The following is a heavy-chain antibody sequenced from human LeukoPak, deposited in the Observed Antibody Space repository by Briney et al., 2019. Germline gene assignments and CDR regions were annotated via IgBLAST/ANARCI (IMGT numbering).Heavy chain of an antibody. J-gene: IGHJ4*02. V-gene: IGHV1-2*02. CDR1: GHTFTGYY. Sequence: ASVKVSCKASGHTFTGYYMHWVRQAPGQGLEWMGWINPNSGGTNYAQKFQGRVTMTRDTSISTAYMELSRLRSDDTAVYYCARSNQAYSGSYSVDYWGQGTLVTVSS. CDR2: INPNSGGT. D-gene: IGHD1-26*01. CDR3: ARSNQAYSGSYSVDY.